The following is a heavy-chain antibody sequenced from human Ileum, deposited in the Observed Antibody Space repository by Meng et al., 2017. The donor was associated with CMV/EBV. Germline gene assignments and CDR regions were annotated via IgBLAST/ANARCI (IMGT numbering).Heavy chain of an antibody. J-gene: IGHJ4*02. CDR3: AADISTAWFYY. CDR2: IHYTETT. V-gene: IGHV4-39*07. Sequence: RRRQGRGPGLVNPSETLPLPCTCSGASIRSGRHFWGWIRQAPGKGLEWIATIHYTETTHYNPSLKSRITISVDTSKNQISLKVNSVTAADTAMYYCAADISTAWFYYWGQGTLVTVSS. D-gene: IGHD2-2*01. CDR1: GASIRSGRHF.